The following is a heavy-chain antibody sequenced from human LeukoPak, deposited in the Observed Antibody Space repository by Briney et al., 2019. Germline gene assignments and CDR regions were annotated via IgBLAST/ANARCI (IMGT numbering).Heavy chain of an antibody. CDR1: GGSISSGSYY. V-gene: IGHV4-61*02. Sequence: SQTLSLTCTVSGGSISSGSYYWSWIRQPAGKGLEWIGRMFTSGSTNYSPSLKSRVSISLDTSKNQFSLKLSSVTAADTALYYCARCGVAGSYFYGMDVWGQGTTVTVSS. CDR3: ARCGVAGSYFYGMDV. D-gene: IGHD2-15*01. CDR2: MFTSGST. J-gene: IGHJ6*02.